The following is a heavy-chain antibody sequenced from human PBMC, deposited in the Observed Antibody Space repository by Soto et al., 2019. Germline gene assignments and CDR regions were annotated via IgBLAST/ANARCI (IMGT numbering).Heavy chain of an antibody. V-gene: IGHV1-69*02. CDR3: ARHNLDYYYYMDV. J-gene: IGHJ6*03. CDR2: IIPILGIA. Sequence: QVQLVQSGAEVKKPGSSVKVSCKASGGTFSSYTISWVRQAPGQGLEWMGRIIPILGIANYAQKFQGRVTITADKSTRTAYMELSSLRSEDTAVYYCARHNLDYYYYMDVWGKGTTVTVSS. D-gene: IGHD2-21*01. CDR1: GGTFSSYT.